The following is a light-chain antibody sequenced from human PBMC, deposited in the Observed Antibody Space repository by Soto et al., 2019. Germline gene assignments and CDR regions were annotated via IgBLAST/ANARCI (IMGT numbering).Light chain of an antibody. CDR1: SGSNATNY. V-gene: IGLV6-57*03. CDR2: EDN. J-gene: IGLJ3*02. Sequence: FMLTQPRSVSESPGKTVSISCTRSSGSNATNYVQWFQQRPGSAPTTLIYEDNLRPSGVPDRFSGSIDSSSNSASLTISGLRTEDEAAYYCQSYDDSNQRVFGGGTKLTVL. CDR3: QSYDDSNQRV.